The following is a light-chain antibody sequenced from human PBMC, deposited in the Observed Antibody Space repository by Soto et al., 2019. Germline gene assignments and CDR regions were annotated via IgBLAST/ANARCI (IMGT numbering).Light chain of an antibody. CDR2: GTS. V-gene: IGKV3-20*01. J-gene: IGKJ4*01. CDR3: QQYNTSPLT. CDR1: QTVSSSF. Sequence: IVLTQSPGILSLSPGERATLSCRASQTVSSSFLAWYQQTPGQAPRLLIYGTSSRATGIPDRFSGSGSGTDFTLTISRLEPEDFAVYYCQQYNTSPLTFGGGTKVEIK.